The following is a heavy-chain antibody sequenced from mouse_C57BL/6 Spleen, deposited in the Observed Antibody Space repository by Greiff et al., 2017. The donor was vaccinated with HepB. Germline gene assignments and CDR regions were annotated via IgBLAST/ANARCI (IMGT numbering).Heavy chain of an antibody. Sequence: EVQRVESGGGLVKPGGSLKLSCAASGFTFSDYGMHWVRQAPEKGLEWVAYISSGSSTIYYADTVKGRFTISRDNAKNTLFLQMTSLRSEDTAMYYGARPGGYYGYAMDYWGQGTSVTVSS. D-gene: IGHD2-3*01. CDR2: ISSGSSTI. J-gene: IGHJ4*01. CDR3: ARPGGYYGYAMDY. CDR1: GFTFSDYG. V-gene: IGHV5-17*01.